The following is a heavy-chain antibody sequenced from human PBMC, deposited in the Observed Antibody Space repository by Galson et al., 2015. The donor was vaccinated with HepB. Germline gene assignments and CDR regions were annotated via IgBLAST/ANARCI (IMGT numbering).Heavy chain of an antibody. Sequence: SVKVSCKASGGTFSSYAISWVRQAPGQGLKWMGGIIPIFGIANYAQKFQGRVTIIADESTSTAYMELSSLRSEDTAVYYCARDFAPRITRHNYYGMDVWGQGTTVTVSS. CDR2: IIPIFGIA. D-gene: IGHD3-3*01. V-gene: IGHV1-69*13. CDR1: GGTFSSYA. CDR3: ARDFAPRITRHNYYGMDV. J-gene: IGHJ6*02.